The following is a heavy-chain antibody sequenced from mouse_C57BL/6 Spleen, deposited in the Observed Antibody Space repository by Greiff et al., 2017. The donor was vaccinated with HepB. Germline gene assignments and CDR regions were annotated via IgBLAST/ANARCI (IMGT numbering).Heavy chain of an antibody. CDR2: INPNNGGT. Sequence: VQLQQSGPELVKPGASVKIPCKASGYTFTDYNMDWVKQSHGKSLEWIGDINPNNGGTIYNQKFKGKATLTVDKSSSTAYMELRSLTSEDTAVYYCASNYYGSSDWYFDVWGTGTTVTVSS. CDR3: ASNYYGSSDWYFDV. D-gene: IGHD1-1*01. CDR1: GYTFTDYN. V-gene: IGHV1-18*01. J-gene: IGHJ1*03.